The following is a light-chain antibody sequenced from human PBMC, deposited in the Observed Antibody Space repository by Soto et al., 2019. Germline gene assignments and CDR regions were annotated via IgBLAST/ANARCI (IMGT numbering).Light chain of an antibody. CDR2: WAS. Sequence: DIVMTQSPDFLVVSLGERAILNCKSSQSLLSTSNSKNYLAWYQQKPGQPPRLLIYWASTRESGVPDRFSGSGSGTDFTLTISSLQAEDVAVYYCQQYYSAPRSFGQGTKVEIK. CDR3: QQYYSAPRS. V-gene: IGKV4-1*01. J-gene: IGKJ1*01. CDR1: QSLLSTSNSKNY.